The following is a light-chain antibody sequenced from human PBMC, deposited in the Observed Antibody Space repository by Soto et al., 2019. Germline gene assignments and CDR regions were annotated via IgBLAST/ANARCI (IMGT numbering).Light chain of an antibody. CDR1: QGVTTN. CDR2: DVS. J-gene: IGKJ5*01. Sequence: EIVMTQSPATLSVSPGERATLSCRAGQGVTTNFAWYQQKSGQSPRLLIYDVSTRATGVPARFSGWGSGTEFTLTISSLQSEDFAVYYCQQYHNWPPITFGQGTRLEIK. V-gene: IGKV3-15*01. CDR3: QQYHNWPPIT.